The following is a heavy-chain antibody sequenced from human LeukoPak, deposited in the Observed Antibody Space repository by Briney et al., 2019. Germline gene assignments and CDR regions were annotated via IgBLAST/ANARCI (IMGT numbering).Heavy chain of an antibody. CDR2: IYTSGST. CDR3: ARYGGVYYDILAGYDDAFDI. Sequence: PSETLSLTCTVSGGSISSYYWSWIRQPAGKGLEWIGRIYTSGSTNYNPSLKSRVTMSVDTSKNQFSLKLSSVTAADTAVYYCARYGGVYYDILAGYDDAFDIRGQGTMVTVSS. V-gene: IGHV4-4*07. J-gene: IGHJ3*02. D-gene: IGHD3-9*01. CDR1: GGSISSYY.